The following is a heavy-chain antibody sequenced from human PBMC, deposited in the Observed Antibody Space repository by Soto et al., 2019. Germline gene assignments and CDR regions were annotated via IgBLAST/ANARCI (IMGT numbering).Heavy chain of an antibody. CDR2: ISGSGGST. CDR1: GFTFGSYA. Sequence: EVQMLEYGGGLVQTGGSLGLSCAAAGFTFGSYAMSWVRQAPGKGLEWVSGISGSGGSTFYADSVKGRFTISRDNSNNMVYLQMDNVRADYTAAYYCSRQQGGSSSSLYFAYLGQGTLVTVSS. V-gene: IGHV3-23*01. D-gene: IGHD6-6*01. CDR3: SRQQGGSSSSLYFAY. J-gene: IGHJ4*02.